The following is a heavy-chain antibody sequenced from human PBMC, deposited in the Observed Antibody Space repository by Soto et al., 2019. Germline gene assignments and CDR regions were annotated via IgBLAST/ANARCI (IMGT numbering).Heavy chain of an antibody. V-gene: IGHV3-53*01. Sequence: DVQLVESGGGLIQRGGSLRLSCAAVGMTVSGKKYVAWVRQAPGKGLEWGSGVYDVDGKYYADSVKGRFTTSRDIYKTTVYLEMNDLGPEDTAIYYCATWLQREHAYDVWGLGTTVTVSS. CDR1: GMTVSGKKY. J-gene: IGHJ3*01. CDR2: VYDVDGK. CDR3: ATWLQREHAYDV. D-gene: IGHD1-1*01.